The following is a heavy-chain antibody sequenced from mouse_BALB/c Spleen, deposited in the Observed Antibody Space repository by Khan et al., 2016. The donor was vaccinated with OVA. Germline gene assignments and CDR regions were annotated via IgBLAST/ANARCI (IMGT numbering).Heavy chain of an antibody. CDR2: ISTGGSYT. V-gene: IGHV5-6*01. D-gene: IGHD1-1*01. CDR3: ARLAYYHDSEGFAY. Sequence: EVQLVESGGDLVKPGGSLKLSCAASGFTFSTYGMSWVRQTPDKRLEWVATISTGGSYTYYPDSVKGRFTISRDNAKNTLYLQMNSRKSEDTAMFYCARLAYYHDSEGFAYWGQGTLVTVSA. CDR1: GFTFSTYG. J-gene: IGHJ3*01.